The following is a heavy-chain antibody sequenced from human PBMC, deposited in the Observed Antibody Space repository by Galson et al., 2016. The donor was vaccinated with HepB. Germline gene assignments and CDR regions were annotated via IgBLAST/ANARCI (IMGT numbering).Heavy chain of an antibody. CDR1: GSTFTSYY. Sequence: KVSCKASGSTFTSYYLHWVRQAPGQGLEWMGIINPSGGVTSYAQKFQGRVTMTSDTSTSTVYMELSSLTSDDSAMYYCARGLPGRRASHFDYWGQGTLVTVSS. V-gene: IGHV1-46*01. J-gene: IGHJ4*02. CDR3: ARGLPGRRASHFDY. CDR2: INPSGGVT.